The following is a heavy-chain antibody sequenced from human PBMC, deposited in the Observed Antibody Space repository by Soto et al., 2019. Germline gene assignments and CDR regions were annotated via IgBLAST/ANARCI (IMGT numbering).Heavy chain of an antibody. CDR1: GSTSSDYS. D-gene: IGHD3-9*01. CDR3: ARGTYDILTGYYIYLDY. Sequence: PGGSLRLSCAASGSTSSDYSMNWIRQAPGKGLEWVSYISSSGSTIYYADSVKGRFTISRDNAKNSLYLQMNSLRAEDTAVYYCARGTYDILTGYYIYLDYWGQGTLVTVSS. CDR2: ISSSGSTI. J-gene: IGHJ4*02. V-gene: IGHV3-11*01.